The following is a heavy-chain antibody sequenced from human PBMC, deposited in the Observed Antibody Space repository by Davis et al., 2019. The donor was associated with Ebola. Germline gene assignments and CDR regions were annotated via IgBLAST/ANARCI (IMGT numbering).Heavy chain of an antibody. Sequence: PGGSLRLSCAASGFTFSSYAMNWVRQAPGKGLEWVSAISGSGGSTYYADSVKGRFTISRDNSKNTLYLQMNSLRAEDTAVYYCAKDDYGDYVGWFDPWGQGTLVTVSS. V-gene: IGHV3-23*01. CDR2: ISGSGGST. CDR3: AKDDYGDYVGWFDP. CDR1: GFTFSSYA. J-gene: IGHJ5*02. D-gene: IGHD4-17*01.